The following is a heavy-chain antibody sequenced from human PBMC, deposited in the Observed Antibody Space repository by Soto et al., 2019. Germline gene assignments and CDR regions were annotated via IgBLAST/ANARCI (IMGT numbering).Heavy chain of an antibody. D-gene: IGHD5-12*01. J-gene: IGHJ5*02. V-gene: IGHV3-23*01. CDR3: SKWDGYGDQ. Sequence: EVQLLESGGGLVQPGGSLRLSCAASGFTFSTTSMTWVRQAPGKGLEWVCGISGGGDSTHYADSVKGRSTISRDNSKNMVYLQMNSLTADDTAVYFCSKWDGYGDQWGQGTLVTVSS. CDR2: ISGGGDST. CDR1: GFTFSTTS.